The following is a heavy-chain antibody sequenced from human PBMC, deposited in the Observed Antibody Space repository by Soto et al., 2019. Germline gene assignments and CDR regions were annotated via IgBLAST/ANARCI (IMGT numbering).Heavy chain of an antibody. V-gene: IGHV1-69*08. J-gene: IGHJ4*02. CDR2: IIPILGIA. D-gene: IGHD3-10*01. CDR1: GGTFSSYT. CDR3: ARDLRVRGVITSFDY. Sequence: QVQLVQSGAEVKKPGSSVKVSCKASGGTFSSYTISWVRQAPGQGLEWMGRIIPILGIANYAQKFQGRVTITADKPTSTAYMELSSLRSEDTAVYYCARDLRVRGVITSFDYWGQGTLVTVSS.